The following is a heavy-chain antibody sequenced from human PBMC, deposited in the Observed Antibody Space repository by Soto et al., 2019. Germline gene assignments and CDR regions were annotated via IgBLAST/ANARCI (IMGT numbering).Heavy chain of an antibody. D-gene: IGHD6-19*01. V-gene: IGHV4-59*01. CDR2: IYYSGST. Sequence: SETLSLTCTVSGGSISSYYWSWIRQPPGKGLEWIGYIYYSGSTNYNPSLKSRVTISVDTSKNQFSLKLSSVTAADTAVYYCARRRAVAGEIDYWGQGTLVIVSS. J-gene: IGHJ4*02. CDR1: GGSISSYY. CDR3: ARRRAVAGEIDY.